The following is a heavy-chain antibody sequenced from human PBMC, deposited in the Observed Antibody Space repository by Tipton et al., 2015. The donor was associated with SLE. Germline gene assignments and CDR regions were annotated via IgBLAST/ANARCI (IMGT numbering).Heavy chain of an antibody. CDR2: INHSGST. Sequence: LRLSCAVYGGSFSGYYWSWIRQPPGKGLEWIGEINHSGSTNYNPSLKSRVTISVDTSKNQFSLKLSSVTAADTAVYYCARGEFVVVVAATYSYYGMDVWGQGTTVTVSS. J-gene: IGHJ6*02. V-gene: IGHV4-34*01. D-gene: IGHD2-15*01. CDR3: ARGEFVVVVAATYSYYGMDV. CDR1: GGSFSGYY.